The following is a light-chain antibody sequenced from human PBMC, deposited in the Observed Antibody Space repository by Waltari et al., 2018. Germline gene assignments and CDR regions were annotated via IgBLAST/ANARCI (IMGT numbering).Light chain of an antibody. Sequence: QAVVTQEPSLTVSPGGTVTLTCGSSTGAVTSGHYPYWFQQKPGQPPRTLIYDTSNKHSWTPARFSGSLLGGKAALTLSGAQPEDEAEYYCLLSYSGARWVFGGGTKLTVL. V-gene: IGLV7-46*01. CDR1: TGAVTSGHY. J-gene: IGLJ3*02. CDR2: DTS. CDR3: LLSYSGARWV.